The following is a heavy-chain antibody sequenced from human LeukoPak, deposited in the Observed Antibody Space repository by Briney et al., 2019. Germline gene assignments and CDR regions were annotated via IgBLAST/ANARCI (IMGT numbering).Heavy chain of an antibody. CDR2: FDPEDGET. CDR1: GYTLTELS. CDR3: ARDRELPYY. J-gene: IGHJ4*02. Sequence: ASVKVSCKVSGYTLTELSMHWVRQAPGKGLEWMGGFDPEDGETIYAQKFQGRVTMTRDTSISTAYMELSRLRSDDTAVYYCARDRELPYYWGQGTLVTVSS. V-gene: IGHV1-24*01. D-gene: IGHD1-26*01.